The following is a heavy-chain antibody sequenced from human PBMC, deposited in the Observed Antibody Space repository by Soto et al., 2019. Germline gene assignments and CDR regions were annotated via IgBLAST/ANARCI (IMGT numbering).Heavy chain of an antibody. D-gene: IGHD3-3*01. V-gene: IGHV3-48*02. CDR3: ARVIWSGHLTSDL. J-gene: IGHJ5*02. CDR2: ISSSSSTI. CDR1: GSTSVVIS. Sequence: EVQVVESGGGLVQPGGSLSLPVEASGSTSVVISMNWVGQAQGKGLEWISYISSSSSTIYADSVKGRFTISRDNAKNSLYLQMNSLRDEDTAVYYCARVIWSGHLTSDLWGQGTLVTVSS.